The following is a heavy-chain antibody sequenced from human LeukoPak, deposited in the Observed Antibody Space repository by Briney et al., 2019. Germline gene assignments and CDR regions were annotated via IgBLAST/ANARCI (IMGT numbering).Heavy chain of an antibody. J-gene: IGHJ4*02. D-gene: IGHD1-26*01. Sequence: GGSLRLSCAASGFTFDDYGMSLVRQAPGKGLEWVSGINWNGGSTGYADSVKGRFTISRDNAKNSLYLQMNSLRAEDTALYYCAREWGATGRKPFDYWGQGTLVTVSS. CDR1: GFTFDDYG. CDR2: INWNGGST. CDR3: AREWGATGRKPFDY. V-gene: IGHV3-20*04.